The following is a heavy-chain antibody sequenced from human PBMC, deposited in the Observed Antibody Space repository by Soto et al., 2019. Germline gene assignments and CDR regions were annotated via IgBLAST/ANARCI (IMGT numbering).Heavy chain of an antibody. J-gene: IGHJ3*02. CDR2: MNPNSGNT. CDR1: GGSFNTFA. Sequence: ASVKVSCKASGGSFNTFAINWVRQATGQGLEWMGWMNPNSGNTGYAQKFQGRVTMTRNTSISTAYMELSSLRSEDTAVYYCARGLEMAPFAFDIWGQGTMVTVSS. CDR3: ARGLEMAPFAFDI. V-gene: IGHV1-8*01.